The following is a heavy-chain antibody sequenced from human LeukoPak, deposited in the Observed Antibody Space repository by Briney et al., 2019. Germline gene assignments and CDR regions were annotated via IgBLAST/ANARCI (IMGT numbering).Heavy chain of an antibody. D-gene: IGHD3-3*01. J-gene: IGHJ4*02. V-gene: IGHV3-7*01. CDR1: GFIFTNYL. CDR3: ATDRGWRTSGYYLYYFEY. Sequence: GGSLRLSCAASGFIFTNYLMSWVRQAPGKGLEWVASIKHDGSEKYYVDSVRGRFTISRDNTMNSLYLQISSLRAEDTAVYYCATDRGWRTSGYYLYYFEYWGQGTLVTFSS. CDR2: IKHDGSEK.